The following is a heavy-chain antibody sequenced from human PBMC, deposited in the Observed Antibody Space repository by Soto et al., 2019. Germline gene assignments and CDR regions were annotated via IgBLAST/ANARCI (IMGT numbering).Heavy chain of an antibody. CDR3: AKDLLRYFDWSPTDV. CDR1: GFTFSNYG. Sequence: QVQLVESGGGVVQPGRSLRLSCAASGFTFSNYGMHWVRQAPGKGLEWVAVISYDGSNKYYADSVKGRFTISRVNSKNTLYLQMNSRRAEDTAVYYCAKDLLRYFDWSPTDVWGQGTTVTVSS. V-gene: IGHV3-30*18. J-gene: IGHJ6*02. D-gene: IGHD3-9*01. CDR2: ISYDGSNK.